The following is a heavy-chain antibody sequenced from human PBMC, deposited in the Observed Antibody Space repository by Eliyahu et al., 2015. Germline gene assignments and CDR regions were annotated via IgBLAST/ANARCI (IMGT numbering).Heavy chain of an antibody. V-gene: IGHV4-59*01. CDR3: ARDTTRAYYFDY. CDR1: GGSISSYY. CDR2: IYYSGNT. J-gene: IGHJ4*02. Sequence: QVQLQESGPGLVKPSDTLSLTCTVPGGSISSYYWSWIRQPPGKGLEWIGYIYYSGNTNYNPSLKSRVTISVDTSKNQFSLELSSVTAADTAVYYCARDTTRAYYFDYWGQGTLVTVSP. D-gene: IGHD1-1*01.